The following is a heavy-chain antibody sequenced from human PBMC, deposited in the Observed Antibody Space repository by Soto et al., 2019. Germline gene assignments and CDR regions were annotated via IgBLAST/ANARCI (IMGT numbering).Heavy chain of an antibody. D-gene: IGHD3-3*01. CDR2: IYHSGST. Sequence: PSETLSLTCAVSGGSISSGGYSWSWIRQPPGKGLEWIGYIYHSGSTYYNPSLKSRVTISVDRSKNQFSLKLSSVTAADTAVYYCARSRHYDSWSGYPNWFDPWGQGTLVTVSS. J-gene: IGHJ5*02. V-gene: IGHV4-30-2*01. CDR1: GGSISSGGYS. CDR3: ARSRHYDSWSGYPNWFDP.